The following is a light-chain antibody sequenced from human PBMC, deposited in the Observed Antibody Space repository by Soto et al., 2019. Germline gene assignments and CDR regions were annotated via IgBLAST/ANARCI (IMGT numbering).Light chain of an antibody. CDR1: QTISSW. J-gene: IGKJ4*01. CDR2: DAS. V-gene: IGKV1-5*01. CDR3: QQYDNYPFT. Sequence: DIQMTQSPSSLSASVVDRVTITCRASQTISSWLAWYQQKPGRAPKFLIYDASSLESGVPSRFSGSGSGTEFTLTISNLQPDDFATYYCQQYDNYPFTFGGGTKVDIK.